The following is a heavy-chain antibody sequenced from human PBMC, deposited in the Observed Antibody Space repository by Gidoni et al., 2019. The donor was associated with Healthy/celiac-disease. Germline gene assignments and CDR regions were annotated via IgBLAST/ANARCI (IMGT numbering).Heavy chain of an antibody. CDR2: IYYSGST. Sequence: QLQLQESGPGLVTPSETLSLTCTVSGGSISSSSYYWGWIRPPPGKGLEWIGSIYYSGSTYYNPSLKSRVTISVDTSKNQFSLKLSSVTAADTAVYYCARQGGYYYDYWGQGTLVTVSS. CDR3: ARQGGYYYDY. D-gene: IGHD3-22*01. CDR1: GGSISSSSYY. V-gene: IGHV4-39*01. J-gene: IGHJ4*02.